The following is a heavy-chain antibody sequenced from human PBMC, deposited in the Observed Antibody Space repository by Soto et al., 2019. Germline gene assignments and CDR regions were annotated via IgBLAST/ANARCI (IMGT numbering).Heavy chain of an antibody. D-gene: IGHD3-22*01. V-gene: IGHV4-34*01. J-gene: IGHJ4*02. CDR1: GGSFSGYY. Sequence: PSETLSLTCAVYGGSFSGYYWSWIRQPPGKGLEWIGEINHSGSTNYNPSLKSRVTISVDTSKNQFSLKLSPVTAADTAVYYCARYPDNYYDSSGLDYWGQGTLVTVSS. CDR2: INHSGST. CDR3: ARYPDNYYDSSGLDY.